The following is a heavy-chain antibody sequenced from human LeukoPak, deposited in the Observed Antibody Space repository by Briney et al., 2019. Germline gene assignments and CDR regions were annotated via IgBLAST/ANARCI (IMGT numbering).Heavy chain of an antibody. Sequence: GGSLRLSCAASGSTFSSFWMSWVRQAPGKGLEWVANVKQDGGEKYYVDSVKGRFTISRDNAKNSLYLQMNSLRAEDTAVYYCARDQYCSGGTCYYFGWDVWGKGTTVTVSS. D-gene: IGHD2-15*01. CDR1: GSTFSSFW. CDR3: ARDQYCSGGTCYYFGWDV. V-gene: IGHV3-7*03. J-gene: IGHJ6*04. CDR2: VKQDGGEK.